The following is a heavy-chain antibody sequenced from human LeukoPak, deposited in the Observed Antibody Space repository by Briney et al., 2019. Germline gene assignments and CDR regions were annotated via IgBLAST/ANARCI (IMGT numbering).Heavy chain of an antibody. D-gene: IGHD3-10*01. CDR3: ARVGSVRGVIRNYYMDA. CDR2: ISSSSSYI. V-gene: IGHV3-21*01. J-gene: IGHJ6*03. CDR1: GFTFSSYS. Sequence: GGSLRLSCAASGFTFSSYSMNWVRQAPGKGLEWVSSISSSSSYIYYADSVKGRFTISRDNAKNSLYLQMNSLRAEDTAVYYCARVGSVRGVIRNYYMDAWGKGTTVTISS.